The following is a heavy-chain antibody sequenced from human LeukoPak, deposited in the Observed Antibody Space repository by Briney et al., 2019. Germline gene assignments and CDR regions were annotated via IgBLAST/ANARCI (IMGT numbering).Heavy chain of an antibody. CDR1: GFTFSSYS. CDR2: ISSSSSYI. Sequence: GGSLRLPCAASGFTFSSYSMNWVRQAPGKGLEWVSSISSSSSYIYYADSVKGRFTISRDNAKNSLYLQMNSLRAEDTAVYYCAKDLGYTSGWSDYWGQGTLVTVSS. V-gene: IGHV3-21*01. D-gene: IGHD6-19*01. J-gene: IGHJ4*02. CDR3: AKDLGYTSGWSDY.